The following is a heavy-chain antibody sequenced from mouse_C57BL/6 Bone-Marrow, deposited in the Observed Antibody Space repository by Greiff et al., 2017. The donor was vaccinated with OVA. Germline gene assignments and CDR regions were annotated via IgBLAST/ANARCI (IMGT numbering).Heavy chain of an antibody. J-gene: IGHJ2*01. D-gene: IGHD1-1*01. Sequence: VQLQQSGAELARPGASVKLSCKASGYTFTSYGISWVEQRTGQGLEWIGEIYPRSGNTYYNEKFKGKATLTADKSSSTAYMELRSLTSEDSAGYFCARERRNYYGSSYAYWGQGTTLTVSS. CDR2: IYPRSGNT. CDR3: ARERRNYYGSSYAY. CDR1: GYTFTSYG. V-gene: IGHV1-81*01.